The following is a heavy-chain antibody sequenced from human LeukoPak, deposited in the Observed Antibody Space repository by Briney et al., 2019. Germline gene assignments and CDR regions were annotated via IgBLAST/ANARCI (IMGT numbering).Heavy chain of an antibody. J-gene: IGHJ4*02. CDR2: MNPNSGNT. V-gene: IGHV1-8*01. D-gene: IGHD6-19*01. CDR3: ARGKQWLRFDY. Sequence: XWMGWMNPNSGNTGYAQKFQGRVTMTRNTSISTAYMELSSLRSEDTAVYYCARGKQWLRFDYWGQGTLVTVSS.